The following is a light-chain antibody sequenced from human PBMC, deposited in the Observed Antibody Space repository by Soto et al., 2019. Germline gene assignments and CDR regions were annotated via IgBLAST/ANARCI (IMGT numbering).Light chain of an antibody. J-gene: IGKJ1*01. CDR1: QSVSSSY. V-gene: IGKV3-20*01. CDR3: QQYGSSPWT. CDR2: GAS. Sequence: EILLTQSPGTLSLSPGERATLSCRASQSVSSSYLAWYQQKPGQAPRLLIYGASNRATGIPDRFSGSGSGTDFTLTISRREPEDFAVYYCQQYGSSPWTFGQGTKVEIK.